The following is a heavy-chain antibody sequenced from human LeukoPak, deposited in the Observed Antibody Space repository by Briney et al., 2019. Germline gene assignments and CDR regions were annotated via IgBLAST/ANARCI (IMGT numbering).Heavy chain of an antibody. J-gene: IGHJ5*02. CDR2: INWNGGST. CDR1: GFTFDDYG. Sequence: PGGSLRLSCAASGFTFDDYGMSWVRQAPGKGLEWVSGINWNGGSTGYADSVKGRFTISRDNSKNTLYLQMNSLRAEDTAVYYCAKDAVARPYLMVYLANNWFDPWGQGTLVTVSS. V-gene: IGHV3-20*04. D-gene: IGHD2-8*01. CDR3: AKDAVARPYLMVYLANNWFDP.